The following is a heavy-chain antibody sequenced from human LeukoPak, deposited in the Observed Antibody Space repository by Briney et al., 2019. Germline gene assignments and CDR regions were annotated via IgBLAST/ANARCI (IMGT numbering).Heavy chain of an antibody. V-gene: IGHV1-24*01. CDR1: GYTLTELS. J-gene: IGHJ4*02. CDR3: ATVDSYGGYYFDY. CDR2: FDPEDGET. D-gene: IGHD5-18*01. Sequence: ASVKISCKVSGYTLTELSMHWVRQAPGKGLEWMGGFDPEDGETIYAQKFQGRVTMTEDTSTDTAYMELSSLRSEDTAVYYCATVDSYGGYYFDYWGQGTLVTVSS.